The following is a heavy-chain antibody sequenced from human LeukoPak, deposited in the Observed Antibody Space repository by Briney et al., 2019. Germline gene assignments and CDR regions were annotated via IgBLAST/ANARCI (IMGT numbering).Heavy chain of an antibody. V-gene: IGHV4-31*03. CDR3: ARVSSLLHASFDY. CDR1: GGSISSGGYY. CDR2: IYYSGST. Sequence: SETLSLTCTVSGGSISSGGYYWSWIRQHPGKGLEWIGYIYYSGSTYYNPSLKSRVTISVDTSKNQFSLRLSSVTAADTAVYYCARVSSLLHASFDYWGQGTLVTVSS. J-gene: IGHJ4*02. D-gene: IGHD3-22*01.